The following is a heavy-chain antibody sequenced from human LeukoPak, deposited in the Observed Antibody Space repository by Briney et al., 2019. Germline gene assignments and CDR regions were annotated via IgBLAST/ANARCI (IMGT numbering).Heavy chain of an antibody. Sequence: SETLSLTCTVSGGSISSYYWSWIRQPPGKGLEWIGYIYYSGSTNYSPSLKSRVTISVDTSKNQFSLKLSSVTAADTAVYYCAREPYYYDSSGYYYVTGWFDPWGQGTLVTVSS. CDR3: AREPYYYDSSGYYYVTGWFDP. CDR2: IYYSGST. CDR1: GGSISSYY. J-gene: IGHJ5*02. V-gene: IGHV4-59*01. D-gene: IGHD3-22*01.